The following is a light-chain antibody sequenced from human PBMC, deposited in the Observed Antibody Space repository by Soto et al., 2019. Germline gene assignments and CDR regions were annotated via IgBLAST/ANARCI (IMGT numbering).Light chain of an antibody. J-gene: IGLJ1*01. CDR3: SSYTSRSTLV. V-gene: IGLV2-14*01. CDR2: EVT. Sequence: QSVLTQPASVSGSPGQSITISCTGTSSDVGGYNYVSWHQQHPGKAPKLMIYEVTNRPSGVSNRFSGSKSGNTASLTISGLQAEDEADYYCSSYTSRSTLVFGTGTKVTV. CDR1: SSDVGGYNY.